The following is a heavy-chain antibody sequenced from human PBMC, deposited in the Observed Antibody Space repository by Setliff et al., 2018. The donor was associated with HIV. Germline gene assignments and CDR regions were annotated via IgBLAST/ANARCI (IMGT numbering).Heavy chain of an antibody. CDR2: IYHSGST. V-gene: IGHV4-38-2*01. J-gene: IGHJ6*03. D-gene: IGHD6-13*01. CDR3: ARLIAAAGANHYYYYMDV. CDR1: GGSLSGYY. Sequence: SETLSLTCAVYGGSLSGYYWGWIRQPPGKGLEWIGSIYHSGSTYYNPSLKSRVTMSVDTSKNQFSLKLSSVTAADTAVYFCARLIAAAGANHYYYYMDVWGKGTTVTVSS.